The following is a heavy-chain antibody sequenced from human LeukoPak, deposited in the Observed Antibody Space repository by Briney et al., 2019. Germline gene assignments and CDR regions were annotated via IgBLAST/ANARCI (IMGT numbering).Heavy chain of an antibody. V-gene: IGHV3-23*01. Sequence: GGSLRLSCAASGFSFRSDGMSWVRQAPGKGLEWVSGILGGAGSTYYADSVKGRFTISRGNSKNTLYLQMNSLRAEDTAVYYCAHGTMYQLDYWGQGTLVTVSS. CDR1: GFSFRSDG. D-gene: IGHD2-2*01. CDR3: AHGTMYQLDY. CDR2: ILGGAGST. J-gene: IGHJ4*02.